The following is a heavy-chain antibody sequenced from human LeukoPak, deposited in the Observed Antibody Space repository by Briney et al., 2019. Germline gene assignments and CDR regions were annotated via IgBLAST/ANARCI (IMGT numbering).Heavy chain of an antibody. J-gene: IGHJ5*02. CDR1: GFTVSCNY. D-gene: IGHD6-13*01. CDR2: IYSGGIT. Sequence: GGSLRLSCAASGFTVSCNYMSYVRQAPGKGLEWVSIIYSGGITYYADSVKGRFTISRDNSKNTLYLQMNSLRAEDTAVSYCARRPASVGGGFDPWGQGTLVTVSS. CDR3: ARRPASVGGGFDP. V-gene: IGHV3-66*04.